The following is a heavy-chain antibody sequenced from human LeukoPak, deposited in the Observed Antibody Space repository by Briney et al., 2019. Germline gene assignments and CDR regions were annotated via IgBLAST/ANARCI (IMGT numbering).Heavy chain of an antibody. V-gene: IGHV4-34*01. D-gene: IGHD3-3*01. CDR2: INHSGST. CDR3: ARREWLPSQPRPLRGPHGY. CDR1: GGSFSGYY. J-gene: IGHJ4*02. Sequence: SETLSLTCAVYGGSFSGYYWSWIRQPPGKGLEWIGEINHSGSTNYNPSLKSRVTISVDTSKNQFSLKLSSVTAADTAVYYCARREWLPSQPRPLRGPHGYWGQGTLVTVSS.